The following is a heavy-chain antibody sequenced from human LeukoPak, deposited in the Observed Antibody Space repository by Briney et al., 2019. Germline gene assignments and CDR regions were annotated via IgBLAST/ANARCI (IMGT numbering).Heavy chain of an antibody. D-gene: IGHD2-2*01. V-gene: IGHV3-23*01. CDR1: GFTFSSYA. Sequence: GGSLRLSCAASGFTFSSYAMSWVRQAPGKGLEWVSAISGSGGSTYYADSVKGRFTISRDNSKNTLYLQMNSLRAEDTAVYYCAKSPSIVVVPAANFGGWFDPRGQRTLVTVSS. CDR2: ISGSGGST. CDR3: AKSPSIVVVPAANFGGWFDP. J-gene: IGHJ5*02.